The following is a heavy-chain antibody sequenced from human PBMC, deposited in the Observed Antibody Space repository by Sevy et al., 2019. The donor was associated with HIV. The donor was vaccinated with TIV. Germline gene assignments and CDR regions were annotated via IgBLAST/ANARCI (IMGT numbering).Heavy chain of an antibody. Sequence: SETLSLTFAVSGGSISSTNWWSWVRQPPGKGLEWIGEVYDSGSTNYNPSLKSRVSISVDKAKNQFSLKLSSVTAADTAVYYCARESIGAVGDFDYWGQGTLVTVSS. CDR3: ARESIGAVGDFDY. CDR1: GGSISSTNW. CDR2: VYDSGST. D-gene: IGHD6-13*01. V-gene: IGHV4-4*02. J-gene: IGHJ4*02.